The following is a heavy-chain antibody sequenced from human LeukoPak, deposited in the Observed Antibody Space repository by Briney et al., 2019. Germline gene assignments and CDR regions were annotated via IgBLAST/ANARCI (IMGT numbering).Heavy chain of an antibody. CDR2: MSGSGGST. Sequence: GGSLRLSCAASGFSFSSYAMSWVRQAPGKGLEWVSVMSGSGGSTNYADSVKGRFTISRDNSKNTLYLQMNSLRAEDTAVYYCAKNAEREKHFTPKRYKWNSYFDYWGQGTLVTVPS. V-gene: IGHV3-23*01. CDR3: AKNAEREKHFTPKRYKWNSYFDY. CDR1: GFSFSSYA. J-gene: IGHJ4*02. D-gene: IGHD1-7*01.